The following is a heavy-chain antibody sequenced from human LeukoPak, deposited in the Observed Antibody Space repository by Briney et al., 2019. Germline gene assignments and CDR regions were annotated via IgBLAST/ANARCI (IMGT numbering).Heavy chain of an antibody. J-gene: IGHJ4*02. CDR3: ARDHMAYDY. CDR2: ISSGGSTT. CDR1: GFTFSSYS. Sequence: GGSLRLSCAASGFTFSSYSMNWVRQAPGKGLEGVSYISSGGSTTYYAGSVTGRFTVSRDNAKNSLYLQMNSLRAEDTAVYYCARDHMAYDYWGQGTLVTVSS. D-gene: IGHD2-21*01. V-gene: IGHV3-48*04.